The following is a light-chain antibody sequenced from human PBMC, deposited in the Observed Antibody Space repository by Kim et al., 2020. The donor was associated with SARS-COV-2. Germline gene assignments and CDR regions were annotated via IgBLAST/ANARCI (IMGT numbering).Light chain of an antibody. J-gene: IGKJ4*01. V-gene: IGKV3-20*01. CDR2: DAS. CDR1: QSVISSY. CDR3: QHYGRSPLT. Sequence: SPGERATLSSSASQSVISSYLAWYQQKPGQAPRLLIYDASSRATGIPDRFSGSGSGTDFTLTISRLEPEDFAVYYCQHYGRSPLTFGGGTKVDIK.